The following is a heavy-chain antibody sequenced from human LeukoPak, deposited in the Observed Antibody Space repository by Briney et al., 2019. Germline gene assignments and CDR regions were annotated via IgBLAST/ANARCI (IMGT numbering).Heavy chain of an antibody. Sequence: GGSLRLSCAASGFTFDDYAMHWVRQAPGKGLEWVSGISWNSGSIGYADSVKGRFTISRGNAKNSLYLQMNSLRAEDTALYYCAKVRSPYCSGGSCSYGMDVWGQGTTVTVSS. CDR3: AKVRSPYCSGGSCSYGMDV. V-gene: IGHV3-9*01. CDR1: GFTFDDYA. CDR2: ISWNSGSI. D-gene: IGHD2-15*01. J-gene: IGHJ6*02.